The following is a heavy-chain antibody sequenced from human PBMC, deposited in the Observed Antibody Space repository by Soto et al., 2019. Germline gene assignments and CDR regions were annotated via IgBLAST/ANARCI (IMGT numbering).Heavy chain of an antibody. CDR1: GYTFSSYY. D-gene: IGHD3-22*01. J-gene: IGHJ6*02. CDR3: ARGGYYDTTGYYYGMDV. Sequence: GASVKVSCKASGYTFSSYYMHWVRQAPGQGLEWMGFINPSGGSTNYAQKFLGRVTMTRDTSTSTVYMELSSLRSEDTAVYYCARGGYYDTTGYYYGMDVWGQGTTVTSP. V-gene: IGHV1-46*01. CDR2: INPSGGST.